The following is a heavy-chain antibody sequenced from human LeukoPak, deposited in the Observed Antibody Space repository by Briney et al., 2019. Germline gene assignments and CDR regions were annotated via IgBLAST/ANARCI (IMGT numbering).Heavy chain of an antibody. CDR2: MNSDGSST. CDR1: GFTFSSYW. V-gene: IGHV3-74*01. J-gene: IGHJ4*02. Sequence: GGSLRLSCAVSGFTFSSYWMHWVRQAPGKGLVWDSRMNSDGSSTSYADSVKGRFTISRDNAKNTLYLQMNSLRAEDTAVYYCARGGGYSYGHFDYWGQGTLVTVSS. CDR3: ARGGGYSYGHFDY. D-gene: IGHD5-18*01.